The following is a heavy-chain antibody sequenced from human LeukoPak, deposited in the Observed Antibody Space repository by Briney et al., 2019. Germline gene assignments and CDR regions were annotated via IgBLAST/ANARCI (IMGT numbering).Heavy chain of an antibody. V-gene: IGHV3-23*01. Sequence: PGGSLRLSCAASGFTFSSYAMSWVRQAPGKGLEWVSAISGSGGSTYYADSVKGRFTISTDNSKNTLYLQMNSMRADDTAVYYCAKDLTDGSGSYFEGDAFDIWGQGTMVTVSS. J-gene: IGHJ3*02. CDR1: GFTFSSYA. CDR2: ISGSGGST. CDR3: AKDLTDGSGSYFEGDAFDI. D-gene: IGHD3-10*01.